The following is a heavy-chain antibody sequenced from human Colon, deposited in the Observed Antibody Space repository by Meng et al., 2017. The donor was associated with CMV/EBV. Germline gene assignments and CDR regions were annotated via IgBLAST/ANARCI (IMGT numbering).Heavy chain of an antibody. Sequence: SVKVSCKASGGSLTSYTINWVRQAPGQGLEWMGGIIPIFGTTNYAQKFRGRVTITIDKSTTTAYMELNSLRSEDTAVYYCAGVGGHCSSTSCDIYYWFDPWGQGTLVTVSS. CDR3: AGVGGHCSSTSCDIYYWFDP. V-gene: IGHV1-69*05. CDR1: GGSLTSYT. J-gene: IGHJ5*02. D-gene: IGHD2-2*01. CDR2: IIPIFGTT.